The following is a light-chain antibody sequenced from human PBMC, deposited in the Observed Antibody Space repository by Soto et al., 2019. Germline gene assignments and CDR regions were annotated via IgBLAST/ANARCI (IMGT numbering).Light chain of an antibody. CDR2: GAS. Sequence: EIEMTQSPATLSVTPGERATLSCRASQSVASNLAWYQHKPGQAPRLLIYGASTRAAGIPARFSGSGSGTEFTLTINSLQSEDFAVYYCQQYSNCPQTFGQGTKLEIK. CDR3: QQYSNCPQT. CDR1: QSVASN. J-gene: IGKJ2*01. V-gene: IGKV3-15*01.